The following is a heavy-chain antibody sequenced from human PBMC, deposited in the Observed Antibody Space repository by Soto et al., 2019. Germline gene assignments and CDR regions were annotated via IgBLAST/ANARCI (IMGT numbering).Heavy chain of an antibody. CDR2: IYWNDDK. CDR1: GFSLRTSGWG. Sequence: QITLKESVLTLVKPTQTLMLPCTFSGFSLRTSGWGVAGVRQPPGKALEWVALIYWNDDKRYSPSLKTRLTITKDTSKNRVVLKMTNMDPVDTATYYCAHSRRLAPGVDYWGQGTLVTVSS. D-gene: IGHD3-3*01. J-gene: IGHJ4*02. CDR3: AHSRRLAPGVDY. V-gene: IGHV2-5*01.